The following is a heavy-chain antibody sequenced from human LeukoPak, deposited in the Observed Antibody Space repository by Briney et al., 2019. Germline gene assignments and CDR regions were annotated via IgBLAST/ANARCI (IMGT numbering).Heavy chain of an antibody. CDR2: IYPGDSDT. J-gene: IGHJ3*02. CDR3: ARAQSPSSSGAFDI. CDR1: GYSFATHW. Sequence: GESLKISCKASGYSFATHWIGWVRQMPGKGLEWMGIIYPGDSDTRYSPSFQGQVTISADKSISTAYLQWSSLKASDTAMYYCARAQSPSSSGAFDIWGQGTMVTVSS. D-gene: IGHD6-6*01. V-gene: IGHV5-51*01.